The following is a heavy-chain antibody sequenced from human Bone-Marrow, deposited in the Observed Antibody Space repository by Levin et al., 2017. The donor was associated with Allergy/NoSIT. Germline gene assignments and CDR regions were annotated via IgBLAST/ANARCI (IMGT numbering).Heavy chain of an antibody. V-gene: IGHV4-61*01. J-gene: IGHJ5*02. CDR3: ARDSCTGGTCYSFSS. CDR2: IYYSGTT. D-gene: IGHD2-15*01. CDR1: DSSVSSGTYY. Sequence: GSLRLSCTVSDSSVSSGTYYWNWIRQVPGRGLEWIGYIYYSGTTNYNPSLESRVTISLDTSKNQFSLKLTSVTAADTAVYCCARDSCTGGTCYSFSSWGQGTLVTVSS.